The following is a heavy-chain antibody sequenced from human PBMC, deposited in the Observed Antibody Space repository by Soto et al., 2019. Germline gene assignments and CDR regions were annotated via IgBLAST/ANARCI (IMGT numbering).Heavy chain of an antibody. Sequence: PGESLKISCKGSGYSFTSYWIGWVRQMPGKGLEWMGIIYPGDSDTRYSPSFQGQVTISADKSISTAYLQWSSLKASDTAMYYCARPRHSSGYYSDAFDIWGQGTMVTVSS. CDR3: ARPRHSSGYYSDAFDI. V-gene: IGHV5-51*01. J-gene: IGHJ3*02. D-gene: IGHD3-22*01. CDR1: GYSFTSYW. CDR2: IYPGDSDT.